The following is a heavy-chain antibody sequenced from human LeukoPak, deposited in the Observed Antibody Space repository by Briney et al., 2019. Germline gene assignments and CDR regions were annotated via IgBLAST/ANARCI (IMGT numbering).Heavy chain of an antibody. J-gene: IGHJ4*02. CDR3: ARGSGDSSGYRRYYFDY. CDR1: GFTFSSYA. Sequence: PGGSLRLSCAASGFTFSSYAMHWVRQAPGKGLEWVAVISYDGSNKYYADSVKGRFTISRDNSKTKLYLQMNSLRAEDTAVYYCARGSGDSSGYRRYYFDYWGQGTLVTVSS. CDR2: ISYDGSNK. D-gene: IGHD3-22*01. V-gene: IGHV3-30*04.